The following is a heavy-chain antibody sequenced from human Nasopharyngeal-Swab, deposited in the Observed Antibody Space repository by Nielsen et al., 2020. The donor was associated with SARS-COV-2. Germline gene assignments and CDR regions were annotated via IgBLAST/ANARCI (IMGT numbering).Heavy chain of an antibody. J-gene: IGHJ4*02. V-gene: IGHV3-48*03. CDR3: ARGDDSSGFSITLDY. CDR1: GFTFSSYE. Sequence: GGSLRLSCAASGFTFSSYEMNWVRQAPGKGLEWVSYISGSVSTIYYADSVKGRFTISRDNAKNSLYLQMNSLRAEDTAVYYCARGDDSSGFSITLDYWGQGTLVTVSS. CDR2: ISGSVSTI. D-gene: IGHD3-22*01.